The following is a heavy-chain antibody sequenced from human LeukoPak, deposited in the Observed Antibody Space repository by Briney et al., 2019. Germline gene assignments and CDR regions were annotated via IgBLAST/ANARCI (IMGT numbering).Heavy chain of an antibody. Sequence: SVKVSCKTSGYTFTSYAISWVRQAPGQGLEWMGGIIPIFGTANYAQKFQGRVTITADESTSTAYMELSSLRSEDTAVYYCAREVEFWGDYYYMDVWGKGTTVTVSS. CDR1: GYTFTSYA. CDR2: IIPIFGTA. J-gene: IGHJ6*03. CDR3: AREVEFWGDYYYMDV. V-gene: IGHV1-69*13. D-gene: IGHD3-16*01.